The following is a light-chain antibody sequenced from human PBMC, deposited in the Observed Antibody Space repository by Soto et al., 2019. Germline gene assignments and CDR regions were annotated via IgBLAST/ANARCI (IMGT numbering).Light chain of an antibody. J-gene: IGKJ4*01. CDR3: MQSKQFPLT. CDR2: EAA. Sequence: EIVMTQTPLSLSVTPGQPASISCKSSQSLLHSDGKTYSYWYLQKPGQSPQLLIYEAANRFSGVPDRFSVSGSGTDFTLKISRVEAEDVGVYYCMQSKQFPLTFGGGTKVEIK. CDR1: QSLLHSDGKTY. V-gene: IGKV2D-29*02.